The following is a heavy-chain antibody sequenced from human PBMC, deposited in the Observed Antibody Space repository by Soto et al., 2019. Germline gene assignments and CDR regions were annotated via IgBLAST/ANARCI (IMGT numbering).Heavy chain of an antibody. CDR2: IRSRANNYAT. CDR1: GFIFSGSA. Sequence: EVQLVESGGGLVQPGGSLKLSCTASGFIFSGSAIHWVRQASGKGLEWVGRIRSRANNYATPSAASVKGRFLFSRDDSKNTAYLQMNTPKTEDTAGYYCSRGQAAAIGDCYYRGMDVWGQGTTVTVSS. J-gene: IGHJ6*02. CDR3: SRGQAAAIGDCYYRGMDV. D-gene: IGHD2-2*02. V-gene: IGHV3-73*02.